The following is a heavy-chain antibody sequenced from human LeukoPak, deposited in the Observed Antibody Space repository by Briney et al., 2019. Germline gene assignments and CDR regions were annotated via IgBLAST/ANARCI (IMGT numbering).Heavy chain of an antibody. V-gene: IGHV1-3*01. D-gene: IGHD3-10*01. CDR2: INAGNGNT. Sequence: ASVKVSCKASVYTFTSYVMHWVRQAPAQRLEWMGWINAGNGNTKYSQKFQGRLTINRDTSASTAYMELSSLRSEDTAVYYCARALLWFGELLGDYYYGMDVWGKGTTVTVSS. CDR3: ARALLWFGELLGDYYYGMDV. J-gene: IGHJ6*04. CDR1: VYTFTSYV.